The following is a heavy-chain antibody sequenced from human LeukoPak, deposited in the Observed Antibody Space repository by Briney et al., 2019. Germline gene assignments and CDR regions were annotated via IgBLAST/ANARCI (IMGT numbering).Heavy chain of an antibody. J-gene: IGHJ6*02. D-gene: IGHD3-22*01. CDR2: INPSGGST. CDR1: GYTFTSYY. CDR3: ARDCPPNYYDSSGFCMDV. V-gene: IGHV1-46*01. Sequence: ASVKVSCKASGYTFTSYYMHWVRQAPGQGLEWMGIINPSGGSTSYAQKFQGGVTMTRDTSTSTVYMELSSLRSEDTAVYYCARDCPPNYYDSSGFCMDVWGQGTTVTVSS.